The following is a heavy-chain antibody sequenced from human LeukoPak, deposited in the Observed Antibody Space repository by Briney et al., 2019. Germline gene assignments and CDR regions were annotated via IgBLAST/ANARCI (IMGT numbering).Heavy chain of an antibody. Sequence: PSGTLSLTCTVSGGSISSNYWSWIRQPPGKGLEWIGYIYDSGTTDYNPSLKSRATISEDMSKNQFSLKVRSVTAADTAVYYCARSTGGWSYFDHWGQGILVTVSS. V-gene: IGHV4-59*01. CDR2: IYDSGTT. J-gene: IGHJ4*02. CDR3: ARSTGGWSYFDH. CDR1: GGSISSNY. D-gene: IGHD6-19*01.